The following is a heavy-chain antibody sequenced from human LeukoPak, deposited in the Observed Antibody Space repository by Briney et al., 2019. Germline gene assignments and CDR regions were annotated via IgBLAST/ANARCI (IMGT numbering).Heavy chain of an antibody. V-gene: IGHV1-69*04. D-gene: IGHD2-15*01. CDR1: GGTFSSYA. Sequence: SVKVSCKASGGTFSSYAISWVRQAPGQGLEWMGRIIPILGIANYAQKFQGRVTITADKSTSTAYMELSSLRAEDTAVYYCAKDLSRCSGGTCYSGGPRVEDYWGQGTLVTVSS. CDR2: IIPILGIA. J-gene: IGHJ4*02. CDR3: AKDLSRCSGGTCYSGGPRVEDY.